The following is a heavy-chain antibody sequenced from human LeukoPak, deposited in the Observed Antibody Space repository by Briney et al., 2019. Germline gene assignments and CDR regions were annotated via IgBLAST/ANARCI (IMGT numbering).Heavy chain of an antibody. CDR3: ARGVRYGSGSYSGIGDAFDI. D-gene: IGHD3-10*01. Sequence: PGGSLRLSCAASGFTFTSYEMNWVRQAPGKGLERVAYISDSGRTKYYVDSVKGRFTISRDNAKNSLYLQMNSLRAEDTAVYYCARGVRYGSGSYSGIGDAFDIWGQGTMVTVSS. V-gene: IGHV3-48*03. CDR2: ISDSGRTK. CDR1: GFTFTSYE. J-gene: IGHJ3*02.